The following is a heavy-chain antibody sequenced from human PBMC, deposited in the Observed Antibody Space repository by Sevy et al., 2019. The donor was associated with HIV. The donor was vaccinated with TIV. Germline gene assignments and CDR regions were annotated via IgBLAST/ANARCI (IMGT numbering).Heavy chain of an antibody. CDR1: VFTFSSYW. CDR2: MKEDGSER. V-gene: IGHV3-7*01. J-gene: IGHJ4*02. D-gene: IGHD5-18*01. CDR3: VREGVGGYSYSLDC. Sequence: GGSLRLSCAASVFTFSSYWTSWVRQAPGKGLEWVATMKEDGSERNYVDSVKGRFTISRDNAKNSLYLQMNSLGAEDTAVYYCVREGVGGYSYSLDCWGQGTLVTVSS.